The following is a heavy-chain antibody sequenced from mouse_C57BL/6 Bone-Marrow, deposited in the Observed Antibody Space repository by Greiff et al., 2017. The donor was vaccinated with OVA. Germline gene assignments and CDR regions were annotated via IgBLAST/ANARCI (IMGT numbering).Heavy chain of an antibody. D-gene: IGHD1-1*02. J-gene: IGHJ3*01. Sequence: VQLQQSGPVLVKPGASVKMSCKASGYTFTDYYMNWVKQSHGKSLEWIGVINPDNGGTSYNQKFKGKATLTADKSSSTAYMELNSLTSEDSAVYYCARRLMAMTGGYCDWGEAPLVSVS. CDR1: GYTFTDYY. CDR2: INPDNGGT. CDR3: ARRLMAMTGGYCD. V-gene: IGHV1-19*01.